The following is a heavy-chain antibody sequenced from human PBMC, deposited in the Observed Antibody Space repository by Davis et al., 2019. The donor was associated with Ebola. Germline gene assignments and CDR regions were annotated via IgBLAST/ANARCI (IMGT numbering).Heavy chain of an antibody. J-gene: IGHJ5*02. CDR2: ITSGSNAI. Sequence: GSLRLSCAASGFTFSDFSMNWVRQAPGKALEWISFITSGSNAIHYADSVKGRFTVSRDNVKNSLFLEMSSLRDEDSAVYYCVRDYIFAFDLWGQGARVTVSS. D-gene: IGHD4-11*01. CDR3: VRDYIFAFDL. CDR1: GFTFSDFS. V-gene: IGHV3-48*02.